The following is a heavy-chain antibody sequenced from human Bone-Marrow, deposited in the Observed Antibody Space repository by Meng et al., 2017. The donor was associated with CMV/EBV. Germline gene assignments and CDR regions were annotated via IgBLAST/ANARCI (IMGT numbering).Heavy chain of an antibody. Sequence: GGSLRLSCAASGFTFSSYAMHWVRQAPGKGLEWVAVISYDGSNKYYADSVKGRFTISRDNSKNTLYLQMNSLRAEDTAVYYCARDSEYYDFWSTQLDYWGQGTLVTVSS. D-gene: IGHD3-3*01. CDR1: GFTFSSYA. J-gene: IGHJ4*02. CDR2: ISYDGSNK. CDR3: ARDSEYYDFWSTQLDY. V-gene: IGHV3-30-3*01.